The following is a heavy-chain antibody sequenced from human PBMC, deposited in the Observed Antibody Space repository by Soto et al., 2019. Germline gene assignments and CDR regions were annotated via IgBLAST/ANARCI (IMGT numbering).Heavy chain of an antibody. CDR3: ARDRGPGSHYYYGMDV. V-gene: IGHV1-2*04. CDR2: INPNSGGT. D-gene: IGHD3-10*01. Sequence: ASVKVSCKASGYTFTGYYMHWVRQAPGQGLEWMGWINPNSGGTNYARKFQGWVTMTRDTSISTAYMELSRLRSDDTAVYYCARDRGPGSHYYYGMDVWGQGTTVTVSS. CDR1: GYTFTGYY. J-gene: IGHJ6*02.